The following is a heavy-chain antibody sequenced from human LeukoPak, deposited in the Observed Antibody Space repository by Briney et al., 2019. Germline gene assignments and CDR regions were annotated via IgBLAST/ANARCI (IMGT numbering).Heavy chain of an antibody. Sequence: PSETLSLTCTVSGGSISSYYWSWIRQPPGKGLEWIGYIYYSGSTNYNPSLKSRVTISVDTSKNQFSLKLSSVTAAGTAVYYCASYDILTGTIDYWGQGTLVTVSS. J-gene: IGHJ4*02. CDR3: ASYDILTGTIDY. CDR2: IYYSGST. V-gene: IGHV4-59*01. CDR1: GGSISSYY. D-gene: IGHD3-9*01.